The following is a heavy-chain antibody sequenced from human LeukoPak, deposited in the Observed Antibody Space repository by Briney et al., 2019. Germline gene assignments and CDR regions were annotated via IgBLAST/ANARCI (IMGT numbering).Heavy chain of an antibody. J-gene: IGHJ3*02. CDR1: GFTFSNFG. V-gene: IGHV3-30*18. CDR3: AKVIGVSTAWNDVFDI. CDR2: ISNDKINT. D-gene: IGHD1-1*01. Sequence: PGRSLRLSCAASGFTFSNFGMHWVRQAPGKGLEWVAVISNDKINTYYGDSVKGRFAISRDNAKNTLYLQMNSLRPEDTAVYYCAKVIGVSTAWNDVFDIWGQGTMVTVSS.